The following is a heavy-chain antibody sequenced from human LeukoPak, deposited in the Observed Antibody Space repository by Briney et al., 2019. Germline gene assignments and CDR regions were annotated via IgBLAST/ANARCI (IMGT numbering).Heavy chain of an antibody. CDR3: ARAGIPGYCTNVTCSNWLDP. J-gene: IGHJ5*02. V-gene: IGHV1-18*01. Sequence: ASVKVSCKASGYTFTSYGFSWVRQAPGQGLEWMGWINTYNGNTNYAQKLQGRVTMTTDTSTSTAYMELRSLRSDDTAVYYCARAGIPGYCTNVTCSNWLDPWGQGTLVTVSS. D-gene: IGHD2-8*01. CDR2: INTYNGNT. CDR1: GYTFTSYG.